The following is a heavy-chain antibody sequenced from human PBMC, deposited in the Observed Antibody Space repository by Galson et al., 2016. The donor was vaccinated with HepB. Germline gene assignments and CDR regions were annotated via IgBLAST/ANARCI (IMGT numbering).Heavy chain of an antibody. CDR1: GFSFTTYS. V-gene: IGHV1-46*01. Sequence: SVKVSCKAFGFSFTTYSMHWVRQAPGQGLEWMGVINPSGQTTTYAQKFQGRVTMTRDTSTDTVYMELSGLLSEDTAVYYCAEDLSGHSFYGLDFWGPGTTVTVSS. D-gene: IGHD3-9*01. J-gene: IGHJ6*02. CDR2: INPSGQTT. CDR3: AEDLSGHSFYGLDF.